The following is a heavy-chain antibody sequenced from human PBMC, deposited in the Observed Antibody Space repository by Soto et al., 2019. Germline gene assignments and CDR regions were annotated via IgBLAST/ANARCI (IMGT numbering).Heavy chain of an antibody. J-gene: IGHJ6*02. CDR2: IYYSGST. CDR1: GGSISSYY. D-gene: IGHD7-27*01. Sequence: SETLSLTSTVSGGSISSYYWSWIRQPPGKGLEWIGYIYYSGSTNYNPSLKSRVTISVDTSKNQFSLKLSSVTAADTAVYYCAGLTGDGYYYYYYGMDVWGQGTTVTVSS. CDR3: AGLTGDGYYYYYYGMDV. V-gene: IGHV4-59*01.